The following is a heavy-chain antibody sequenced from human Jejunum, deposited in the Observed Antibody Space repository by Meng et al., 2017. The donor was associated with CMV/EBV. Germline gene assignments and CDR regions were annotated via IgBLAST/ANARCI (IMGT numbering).Heavy chain of an antibody. CDR3: EREPPTERTTVMYLYGMDV. Sequence: NYCIHWVRQAPGQGLEWVGIIHPTPGSTIYSEKFQGRVTVTRDTSTSTVYMEMSSLTSEDTAVYYCEREPPTERTTVMYLYGMDVWGQGTTVTVSS. CDR2: IHPTPGST. V-gene: IGHV1-46*01. CDR1: NYC. D-gene: IGHD1-1*01. J-gene: IGHJ6*02.